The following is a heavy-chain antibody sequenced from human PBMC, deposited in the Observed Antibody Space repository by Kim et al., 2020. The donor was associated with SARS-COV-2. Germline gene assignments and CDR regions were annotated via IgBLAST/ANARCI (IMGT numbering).Heavy chain of an antibody. CDR3: TRVDGSGSHDAFDI. Sequence: GGSLRLSCTASGFTFGDYAMSWFRQAPGKGLEWVGFIRSKAYGGTTEYAASVKGRFTISRDDSKSIAYLQMNSLKTEDTAVYYCTRVDGSGSHDAFDIWGQGTMVTVSS. V-gene: IGHV3-49*03. CDR2: IRSKAYGGTT. CDR1: GFTFGDYA. D-gene: IGHD3-10*01. J-gene: IGHJ3*02.